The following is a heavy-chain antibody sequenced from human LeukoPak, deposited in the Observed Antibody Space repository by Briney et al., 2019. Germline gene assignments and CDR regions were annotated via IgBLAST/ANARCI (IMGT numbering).Heavy chain of an antibody. CDR1: GGSISSGDYY. Sequence: PSETLSLTCTVSGGSISSGDYYWSWIRQPPGKGLEWIGYIYYSGSTYYNPSLKSRVTISVDTSKNQFSLKLSSVTAADTAVYYCARDGYYDRRWFDPWGQGTLVTVSS. D-gene: IGHD3-22*01. CDR3: ARDGYYDRRWFDP. V-gene: IGHV4-30-4*01. CDR2: IYYSGST. J-gene: IGHJ5*02.